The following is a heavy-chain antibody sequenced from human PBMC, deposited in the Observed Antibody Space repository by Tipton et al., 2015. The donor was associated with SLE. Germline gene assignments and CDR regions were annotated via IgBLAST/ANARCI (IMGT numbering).Heavy chain of an antibody. CDR2: TYYSGST. CDR3: ARLLGNYSYDMDG. J-gene: IGHJ6*03. CDR1: GGSIMSGGYY. V-gene: IGHV4-31*03. Sequence: TLSLTCTVSGGSIMSGGYYWSWIRQHPGKGLEGIGYTYYSGSTYYNPSLKSRVTISVDTSKNQFSLNLNSVTAADTAMYYCARLLGNYSYDMDGWGTGTTGTVSS.